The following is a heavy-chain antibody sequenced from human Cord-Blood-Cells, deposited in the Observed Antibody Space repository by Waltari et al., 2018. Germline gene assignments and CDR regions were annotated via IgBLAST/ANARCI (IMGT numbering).Heavy chain of an antibody. Sequence: QVQLVQSGAEVKKPGASVKVSCKASGYTFTSYDIHWMRQATGQGLEWMGWMNPNSGNTGYAQKFQGRITITRNTSISTAYMELSSLRSEDTAVYYCARGRLNWGWYFDLWGRGTLVTVSS. CDR1: GYTFTSYD. CDR3: ARGRLNWGWYFDL. CDR2: MNPNSGNT. D-gene: IGHD7-27*01. V-gene: IGHV1-8*03. J-gene: IGHJ2*01.